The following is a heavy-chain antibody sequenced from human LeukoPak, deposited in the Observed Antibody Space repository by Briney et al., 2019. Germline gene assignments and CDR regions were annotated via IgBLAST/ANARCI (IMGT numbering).Heavy chain of an antibody. V-gene: IGHV3-13*01. Sequence: PGGSLRLSCAASGFALRNYDIHWVRQTTGKGLEWVAAIDTAGETYYAGSVKGRFTISRDDAKDSLDLQINSLRAGDTAVYYCARALLYDILSGHFHFDSWGKGSLVTVSS. D-gene: IGHD3-9*01. CDR3: ARALLYDILSGHFHFDS. CDR2: IDTAGET. J-gene: IGHJ4*02. CDR1: GFALRNYD.